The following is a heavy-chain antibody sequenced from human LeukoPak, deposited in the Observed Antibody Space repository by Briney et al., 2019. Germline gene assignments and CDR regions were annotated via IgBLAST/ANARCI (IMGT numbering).Heavy chain of an antibody. V-gene: IGHV4-34*01. Sequence: SETLSLTCAVHGGSFSGYYWSWIRQPPGKGLEWIGEINHSGSTNYNPSLKSRVTISVDTSKNQFSLKLSSVTAADTAVYYCARVGGRLDTAMVRDYYYGMDVWGQGTTVTVSS. CDR2: INHSGST. D-gene: IGHD5-18*01. CDR3: ARVGGRLDTAMVRDYYYGMDV. J-gene: IGHJ6*02. CDR1: GGSFSGYY.